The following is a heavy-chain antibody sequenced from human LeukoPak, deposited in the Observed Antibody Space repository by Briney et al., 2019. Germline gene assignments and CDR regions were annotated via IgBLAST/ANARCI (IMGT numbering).Heavy chain of an antibody. J-gene: IGHJ5*01. CDR3: ARDIIRSDGYNYDS. V-gene: IGHV4-61*01. CDR2: VSDDGST. Sequence: PSETLFLTCTVPGGSVSRGSYHWCWMRQPPGKGLEYIGYVSDDGSTNYNPSLKSRVTISVDTSKNQFSLKLTSVTAADTAVYYCARDIIRSDGYNYDSWGQGSLVTVSS. CDR1: GGSVSRGSYH. D-gene: IGHD5-24*01.